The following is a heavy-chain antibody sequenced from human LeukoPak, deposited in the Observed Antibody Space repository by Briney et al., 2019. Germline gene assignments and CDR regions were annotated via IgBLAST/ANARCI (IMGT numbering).Heavy chain of an antibody. V-gene: IGHV4-39*07. Sequence: SETLSLTCTVSGVSISSNYYWGWIRQPPGKGLEWIGSIYYSGSTYYNPSLESRVTISVDTSKSQLSLKLSSVTAADTAVYYCAREGDSSSYYRLEAFDIWGQGTVVTVSS. CDR3: AREGDSSSYYRLEAFDI. D-gene: IGHD3-22*01. CDR1: GVSISSNYY. J-gene: IGHJ3*02. CDR2: IYYSGST.